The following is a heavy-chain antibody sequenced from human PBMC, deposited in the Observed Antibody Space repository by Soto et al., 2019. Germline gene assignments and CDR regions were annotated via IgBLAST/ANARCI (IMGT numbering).Heavy chain of an antibody. CDR1: GCTCSSYA. D-gene: IGHD2-15*01. Sequence: WGSLRLSCAASGCTCSSYAMSWVRKAPGKGLEWVSAISGSGGSTYYADSVKGRFTISRDNSKNTLYLQMNSLRAEDTAVYYCAKFIVVVVAATGHFDYWGQGTLVTVSS. CDR3: AKFIVVVVAATGHFDY. CDR2: ISGSGGST. J-gene: IGHJ4*02. V-gene: IGHV3-23*01.